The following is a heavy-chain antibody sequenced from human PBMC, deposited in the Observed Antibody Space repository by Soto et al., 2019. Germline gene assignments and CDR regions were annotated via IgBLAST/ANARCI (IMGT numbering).Heavy chain of an antibody. CDR3: ARGLAGVSHFDY. J-gene: IGHJ4*02. CDR1: GGSFSGYY. Sequence: PSETLSLSCAVYGGSFSGYYWSWIRQPPGKGLEWIGEINHSGSTNYNPSLKSRVTISVDTSKNQFSLKLSSVTAADTAVYYCARGLAGVSHFDYWGQGTLVTVSS. V-gene: IGHV4-34*01. D-gene: IGHD3-16*01. CDR2: INHSGST.